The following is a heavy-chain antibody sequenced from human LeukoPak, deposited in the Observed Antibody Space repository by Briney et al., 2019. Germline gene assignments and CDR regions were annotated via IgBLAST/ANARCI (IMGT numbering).Heavy chain of an antibody. D-gene: IGHD2-15*01. CDR2: INHSGST. CDR3: ARAWSCSGGSCYGALGY. CDR1: GGSFSGYY. J-gene: IGHJ4*02. V-gene: IGHV4-34*01. Sequence: SETLSLTCAVYGGSFSGYYWSWIRQPPGKGLEWIGEINHSGSTNYNPSLKSRVTISVDTSKNQFSLKLGSVTAADTAVYYCARAWSCSGGSCYGALGYCGQGTLVTGSS.